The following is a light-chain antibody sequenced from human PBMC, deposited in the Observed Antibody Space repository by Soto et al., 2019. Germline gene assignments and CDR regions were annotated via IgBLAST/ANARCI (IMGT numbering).Light chain of an antibody. Sequence: EIVLTQSPGTLSLSRGERATLSCRASQSVSSSYLAWYQQKPGQAPRLLIYGASSRATGIPDRFSGSGSGTDFTLTISRLEPEDVAVYYCQQYGSSPGTFGQGTKVDIK. V-gene: IGKV3-20*01. J-gene: IGKJ1*01. CDR1: QSVSSSY. CDR3: QQYGSSPGT. CDR2: GAS.